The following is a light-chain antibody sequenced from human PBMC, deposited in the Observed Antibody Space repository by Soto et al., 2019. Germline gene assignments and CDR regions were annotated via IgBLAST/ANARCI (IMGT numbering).Light chain of an antibody. J-gene: IGKJ2*01. Sequence: VLTQSPGTLSLSPGERATLSCRASQNVNNNYLAWYQQKPGQAPRLLIRGASSRATGLPDRFSGSGSGTAFTHTISRLEPEDFAVYYCQQYGSSPGTFGQGTKLEIK. CDR3: QQYGSSPGT. CDR2: GAS. CDR1: QNVNNNY. V-gene: IGKV3-20*01.